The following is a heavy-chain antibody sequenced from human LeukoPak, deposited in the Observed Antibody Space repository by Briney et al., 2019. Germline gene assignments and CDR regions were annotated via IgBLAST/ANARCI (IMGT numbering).Heavy chain of an antibody. CDR2: IKQDGSEK. Sequence: PGGSLRLSCAASEFTFSSYWMSWVRQAPGKGLEWVANIKQDGSEKYYVDYVKGRFTISRDNAKNSLYLQMNSLRAEDTAVYYCARDPGQRGGYYYYYYMDVWGKGTTVTASS. D-gene: IGHD3-16*01. J-gene: IGHJ6*03. CDR1: EFTFSSYW. V-gene: IGHV3-7*01. CDR3: ARDPGQRGGYYYYYYMDV.